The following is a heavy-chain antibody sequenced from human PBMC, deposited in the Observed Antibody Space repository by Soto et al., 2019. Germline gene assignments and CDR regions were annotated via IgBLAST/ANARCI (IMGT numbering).Heavy chain of an antibody. CDR1: GYTFSSYF. CDR2: ISAYNGNT. V-gene: IGHV1-18*01. Sequence: QVQRVQSGAEVKKPGASVKVSCKASGYTFSSYFISWVRQAPGQGLEWMGWISAYNGNTNYAQNLQGRDTMTTDTSTSTAYMKLRNLRSDDRAVYYCARDLPPVDYWGQGTLVTVSS. J-gene: IGHJ4*02. CDR3: ARDLPPVDY.